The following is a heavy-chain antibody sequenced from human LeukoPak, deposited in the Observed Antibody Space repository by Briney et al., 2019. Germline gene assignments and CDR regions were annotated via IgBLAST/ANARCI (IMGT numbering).Heavy chain of an antibody. CDR3: ARTGEEWFGELYYFGY. Sequence: SETLSLTCTVSGGSISSGGYYWSWIRQPPGKGLEWIGYIYHSGSTYYNPSLKSRVTISVDRSKNQFSLKLSSVTAADTAVYYCARTGEEWFGELYYFGYWGQGTLVTVSS. CDR2: IYHSGST. V-gene: IGHV4-30-2*01. CDR1: GGSISSGGYY. D-gene: IGHD3-10*01. J-gene: IGHJ4*02.